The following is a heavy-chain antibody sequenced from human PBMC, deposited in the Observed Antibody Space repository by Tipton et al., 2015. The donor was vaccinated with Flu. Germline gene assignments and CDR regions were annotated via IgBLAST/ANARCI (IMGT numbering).Heavy chain of an antibody. CDR3: VREPEVNSYGYAGRLDY. V-gene: IGHV3-30*04. CDR2: LSHDGNSI. CDR1: GFTFSNYA. D-gene: IGHD5-18*01. J-gene: IGHJ4*02. Sequence: SLRLSCAASGFTFSNYAMNWVRQAPGKGLEWVVFLSHDGNSIFYADSVKGRFTISRDNSKNTLFLQMSALSPDDTAVYFCVREPEVNSYGYAGRLDYWGQGTLVTVSS.